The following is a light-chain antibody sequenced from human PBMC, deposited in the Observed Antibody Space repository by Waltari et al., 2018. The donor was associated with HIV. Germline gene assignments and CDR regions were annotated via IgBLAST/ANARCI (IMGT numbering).Light chain of an antibody. V-gene: IGKV3-20*01. J-gene: IGKJ3*01. CDR1: QSVSSSY. Sequence: EIVLTQSPGTLSLSPGERATLSCRASQSVSSSYLAWYQQKPGQAPRLLIYGASNRATGIPDRFSGSVSVTDFTLTISRLEPEDFAVYYCQQYVRSPETFGPGTKVDIK. CDR3: QQYVRSPET. CDR2: GAS.